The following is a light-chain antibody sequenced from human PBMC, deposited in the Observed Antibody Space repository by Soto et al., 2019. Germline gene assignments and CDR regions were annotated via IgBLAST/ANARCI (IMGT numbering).Light chain of an antibody. CDR3: QQSYSTPRT. J-gene: IGKJ1*01. Sequence: DSQRTQSPSSLSASVCDRVTITCRASQSISSYLNWYQQKPGKAPKLLSYAASSLQSGVPSRFSGSGSGTDFTLTISSLQREDFATYYCQQSYSTPRTFGQGTKVEIK. V-gene: IGKV1-39*01. CDR1: QSISSY. CDR2: AAS.